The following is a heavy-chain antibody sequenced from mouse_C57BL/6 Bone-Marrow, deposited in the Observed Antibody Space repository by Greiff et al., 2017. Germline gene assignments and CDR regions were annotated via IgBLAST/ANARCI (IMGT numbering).Heavy chain of an antibody. CDR1: GFTFSSYA. J-gene: IGHJ1*03. CDR2: ISDGGSYT. Sequence: DVMLVESGGGLVKPGGSLKLSCAASGFTFSSYAMSWVRQTPEKRLEWVATISDGGSYTYYPDNVKGRFTISRDNAKNNLYLQMSHLKSEDTAMYYCARGEEVWLRRNWYFDVWGTGTTVTVSS. CDR3: ARGEEVWLRRNWYFDV. V-gene: IGHV5-4*03. D-gene: IGHD2-2*01.